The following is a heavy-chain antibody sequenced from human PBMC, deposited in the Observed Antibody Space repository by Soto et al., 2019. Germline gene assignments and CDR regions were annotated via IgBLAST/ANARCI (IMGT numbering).Heavy chain of an antibody. CDR1: GFTVGNNY. D-gene: IGHD3-10*01. Sequence: EVQLVESGGGLIQPGVSLKLSCAASGFTVGNNYMSWVRQAPGKGLEWVSLIYSTGTTKYADSVKGRFTVSRDNAKNTLYLQMNSLIAEDTAVYYCAKDGRGSGSHYNSFGYWGQGTLVTVSS. CDR2: IYSTGTT. CDR3: AKDGRGSGSHYNSFGY. J-gene: IGHJ4*02. V-gene: IGHV3-53*01.